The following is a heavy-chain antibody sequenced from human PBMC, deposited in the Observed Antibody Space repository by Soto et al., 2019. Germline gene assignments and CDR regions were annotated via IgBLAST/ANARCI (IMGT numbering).Heavy chain of an antibody. CDR1: GGTISSGGDS. J-gene: IGHJ4*02. D-gene: IGHD3-10*01. CDR3: ASLYYYGSGSYYNASYYFDY. CDR2: IYHSGST. V-gene: IGHV4-30-2*01. Sequence: ASETLSLTCAVSGGTISSGGDSWSWIRQPPGKGLEWIGYIYHSGSTYYNPSLKSRVTISVDRSKNQFSLKLSSVTAADTAVYYCASLYYYGSGSYYNASYYFDYWGQGTLVTVSS.